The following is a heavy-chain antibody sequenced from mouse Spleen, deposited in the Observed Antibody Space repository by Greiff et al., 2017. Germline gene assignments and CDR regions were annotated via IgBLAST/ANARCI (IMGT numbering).Heavy chain of an antibody. D-gene: IGHD2-4*01. CDR1: GYTFTSYT. V-gene: IGHV1-4*01. Sequence: QVQLQQSGAELARPGASVKMSCKASGYTFTSYTMHWVKQRPGQGLEWIGYINPSSGYTNYNQKFKGKATLTVDKSSSTAYMQLSSLTSEDSAVYYCARGLRRAWFAYWGQGTLVTVSA. CDR3: ARGLRRAWFAY. J-gene: IGHJ3*01. CDR2: INPSSGYT.